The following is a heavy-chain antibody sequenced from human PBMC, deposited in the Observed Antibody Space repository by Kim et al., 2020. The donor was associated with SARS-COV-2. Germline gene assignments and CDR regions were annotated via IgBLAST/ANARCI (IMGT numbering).Heavy chain of an antibody. CDR1: GYIFSTYW. D-gene: IGHD6-13*01. Sequence: GESLKISCKGSGYIFSTYWIGWVRQMPGKGLEWMGIIYPGDSEIRSSPSFQGQVTISVYKSISTAYLQWSGLKASDTAMYYCARLIGYSSRVFDYWGEGTLVTVSP. J-gene: IGHJ4*02. CDR3: ARLIGYSSRVFDY. V-gene: IGHV5-51*01. CDR2: IYPGDSEI.